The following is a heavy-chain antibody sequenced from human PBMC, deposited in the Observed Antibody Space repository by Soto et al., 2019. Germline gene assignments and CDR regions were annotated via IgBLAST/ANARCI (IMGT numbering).Heavy chain of an antibody. CDR1: GFTFSSYA. CDR3: AREPVVTARTPVWDY. Sequence: QVQLVESGGGVVQPGRSLRLSCAASGFTFSSYAMHWVRQAPGKGLEWVAVISYDGSNKYYADSVKGRFTISRDNSKNTLYLQMNSLRAEDTAVYYCAREPVVTARTPVWDYWGQGTLVTVSS. V-gene: IGHV3-30-3*01. CDR2: ISYDGSNK. J-gene: IGHJ4*02. D-gene: IGHD2-21*02.